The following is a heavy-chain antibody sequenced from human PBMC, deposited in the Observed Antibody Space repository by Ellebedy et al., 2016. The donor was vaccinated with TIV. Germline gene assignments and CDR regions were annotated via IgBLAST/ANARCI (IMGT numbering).Heavy chain of an antibody. CDR1: GGSIGSSSFY. D-gene: IGHD1-1*01. Sequence: MPGGSLRLSCTVSGGSIGSSSFYWVWIRQSPGKGLEWIGSIYYSGRTYYNPSLKSRITISVDTSNNQFSLKLSSVTAADTAMYYCTRGGTSYSDYWGQGTLVTVSS. V-gene: IGHV4-39*07. CDR3: TRGGTSYSDY. J-gene: IGHJ4*02. CDR2: IYYSGRT.